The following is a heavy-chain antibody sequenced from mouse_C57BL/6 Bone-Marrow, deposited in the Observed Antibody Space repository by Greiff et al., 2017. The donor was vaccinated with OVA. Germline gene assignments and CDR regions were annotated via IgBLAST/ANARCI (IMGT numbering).Heavy chain of an antibody. V-gene: IGHV5-16*01. Sequence: EVKVVESEGGLVQPGSSMKLSCTASGFTFSDYYMAWVRQVPEKGLEWVANINYDGSSTYYLDSLKSRFIISRDNAKNILYLQMSSLKSEDTATYYCARDQGGYDGYYDWYFDVWGTGTTVTVSS. CDR3: ARDQGGYDGYYDWYFDV. D-gene: IGHD2-3*01. CDR2: INYDGSST. J-gene: IGHJ1*03. CDR1: GFTFSDYY.